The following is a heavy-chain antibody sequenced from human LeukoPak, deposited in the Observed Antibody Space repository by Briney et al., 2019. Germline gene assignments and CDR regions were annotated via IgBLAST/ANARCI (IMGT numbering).Heavy chain of an antibody. V-gene: IGHV4-31*03. CDR3: ARSTGGYSYGEGASWNWLDP. CDR2: IYYSGST. J-gene: IGHJ5*02. CDR1: GGSISSGGYY. Sequence: SETLSLTCTVSGGSISSGGYYWSWIRQHPGKGLEWIGYIYYSGSTYYNPSLKSRVTISVDTSKNQFSLKLSSVTAADTAVYYCARSTGGYSYGEGASWNWLDPWGQGTLVTVSS. D-gene: IGHD5-18*01.